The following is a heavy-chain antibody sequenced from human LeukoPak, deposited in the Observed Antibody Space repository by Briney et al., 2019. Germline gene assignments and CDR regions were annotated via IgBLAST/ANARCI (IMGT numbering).Heavy chain of an antibody. V-gene: IGHV1-18*01. CDR3: ARTVTTRFDP. Sequence: GASVKVSCTASGYTFSSYDISWVRQAPGQGLEWMGWISAFNGNTNYAQKLQGRVTMTTDTSTSTAYMELRSLRSDDTAVYYRARTVTTRFDPWGQGTLVTVSS. CDR2: ISAFNGNT. D-gene: IGHD4-17*01. J-gene: IGHJ5*02. CDR1: GYTFSSYD.